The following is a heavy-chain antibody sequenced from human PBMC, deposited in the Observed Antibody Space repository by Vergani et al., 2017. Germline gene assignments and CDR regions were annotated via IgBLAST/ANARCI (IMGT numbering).Heavy chain of an antibody. CDR2: IDHTGRP. Sequence: QVQLQQWRGGLLKPSETLSLSCAVNVESFTSYHWTWIRQSPGEGLVWVGDIDHTGRPDYNPSLESRLTMSVDKFLNQFSLMLSSATATDTAIYFCARVNTETNGHLYFYYYMDVWGQGTAVPVS. J-gene: IGHJ6*03. CDR3: ARVNTETNGHLYFYYYMDV. V-gene: IGHV4-34*01. CDR1: VESFTSYH. D-gene: IGHD4-11*01.